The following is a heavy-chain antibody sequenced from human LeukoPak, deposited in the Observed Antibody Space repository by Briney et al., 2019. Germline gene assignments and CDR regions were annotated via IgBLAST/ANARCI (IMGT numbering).Heavy chain of an antibody. Sequence: TGGSLRLSCAASGFTFSSYAMSWVRQAPGKGLEWVSAISGSGGSTYYADSVKGRFTISRDNSKNTLYLQMNSLRAEDTAVYYCAKDASLLRFLEWQPQGWFDPWGQGTLVTVSS. V-gene: IGHV3-23*01. J-gene: IGHJ5*02. CDR3: AKDASLLRFLEWQPQGWFDP. CDR1: GFTFSSYA. CDR2: ISGSGGST. D-gene: IGHD3-3*01.